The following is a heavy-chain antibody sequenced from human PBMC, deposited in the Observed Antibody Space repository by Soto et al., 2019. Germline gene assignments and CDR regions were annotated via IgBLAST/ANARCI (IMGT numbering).Heavy chain of an antibody. D-gene: IGHD3-22*01. CDR3: AKDVVPYYYDSSGYYSTFDY. Sequence: EVQLVESGGGLVQPGRSLRLSCAASGFTFDDYAMHWVRQAPGKGLEWVSGISWNSGSIGYADSVKGRFTISRDNAKNSLYLQMNSLRAEDTALYYCAKDVVPYYYDSSGYYSTFDYWGQGTLVTVSS. CDR1: GFTFDDYA. J-gene: IGHJ4*02. CDR2: ISWNSGSI. V-gene: IGHV3-9*01.